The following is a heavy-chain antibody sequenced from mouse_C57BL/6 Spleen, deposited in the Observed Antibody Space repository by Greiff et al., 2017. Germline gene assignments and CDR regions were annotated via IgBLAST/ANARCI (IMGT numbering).Heavy chain of an antibody. CDR1: GFTFSDYY. D-gene: IGHD1-1*01. CDR2: ISNGGGST. CDR3: ARQYYYGSSVFDD. J-gene: IGHJ2*01. V-gene: IGHV5-12*01. Sequence: EVHLVESGGGLVQPGGSLKLSCAASGFTFSDYYMYWVRQTPEKRLEWVAYISNGGGSTYYPDTVKGRFTISRDNAKNTLYLQMSRLKSEDTAMYYCARQYYYGSSVFDDWGQGTTRTVSS.